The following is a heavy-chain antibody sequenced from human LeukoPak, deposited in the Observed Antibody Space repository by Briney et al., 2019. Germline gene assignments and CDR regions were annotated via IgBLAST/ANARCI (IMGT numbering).Heavy chain of an antibody. D-gene: IGHD3-3*01. J-gene: IGHJ5*02. CDR3: ARGGTFSSRFLDLLISPPPLDIWFDP. Sequence: PSETLSLTCAVSGYSISSGYYWGWIRQPPGKGLEWIGSIYHSGSTYYNPSLKSRVTISVDTSKNQFSLKLSSVTAADTAVYYCARGGTFSSRFLDLLISPPPLDIWFDPWGQGTLVTVSS. V-gene: IGHV4-38-2*01. CDR1: GYSISSGYY. CDR2: IYHSGST.